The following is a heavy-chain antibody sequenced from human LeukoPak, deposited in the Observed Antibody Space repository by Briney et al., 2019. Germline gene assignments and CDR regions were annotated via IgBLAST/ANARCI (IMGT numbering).Heavy chain of an antibody. D-gene: IGHD6-6*01. V-gene: IGHV4-59*01. Sequence: KSSETLSLTCTVSGGSISSYYWSWIRQPPGKGLEWIGYIYYSGSTNYNPSLKSRVTISVDTSKNQFSLKLSSVTAADTAVYYCARGRGAARPFDYWGQGTLVTVSS. CDR2: IYYSGST. CDR1: GGSISSYY. J-gene: IGHJ4*02. CDR3: ARGRGAARPFDY.